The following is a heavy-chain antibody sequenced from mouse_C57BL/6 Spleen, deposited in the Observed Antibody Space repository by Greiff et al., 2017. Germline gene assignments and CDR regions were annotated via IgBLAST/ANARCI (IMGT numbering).Heavy chain of an antibody. CDR1: GYTFTDYY. D-gene: IGHD1-3*01. Sequence: EVQLQQSGPELVKPGASVKISCKASGYTFTDYYMNWVKQSHGQSLEWIGDINPNTGGTSYNQKFKGKATLTVDKSSSTAYMELRRLTSEDSAVYYCARLGYGSSYYFDYWGQGTTVTVSS. CDR2: INPNTGGT. V-gene: IGHV1-26*01. CDR3: ARLGYGSSYYFDY. J-gene: IGHJ2*01.